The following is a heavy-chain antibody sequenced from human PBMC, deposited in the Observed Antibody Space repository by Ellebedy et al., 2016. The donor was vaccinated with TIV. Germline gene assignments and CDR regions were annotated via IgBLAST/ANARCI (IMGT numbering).Heavy chain of an antibody. CDR1: GYSFTNYW. J-gene: IGHJ4*02. CDR3: ARQGGVNFRVDY. D-gene: IGHD3-16*01. Sequence: PGGSLRLSCKGSGYSFTNYWIGWMRQIPGKGLEWMGTIYPGDSDTRYSPSFQGQVTISADKSISTAYLQWSSLKASDTAMYYCARQGGVNFRVDYWGQGTLVTVSS. V-gene: IGHV5-51*01. CDR2: IYPGDSDT.